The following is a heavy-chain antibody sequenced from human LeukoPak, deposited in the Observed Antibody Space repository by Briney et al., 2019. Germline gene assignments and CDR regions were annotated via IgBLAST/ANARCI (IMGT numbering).Heavy chain of an antibody. CDR1: GFTFSNAW. CDR2: INQDGDEK. J-gene: IGHJ4*02. CDR3: ARPSSIYGELDY. V-gene: IGHV3-7*01. Sequence: QPGGSLRLSCAASGFTFSNAWMSWVRQAPGKGLEWVANINQDGDEKYYVDSVRGRFSISRDNGKNSLYLQMNSLRAEDTAVYYCARPSSIYGELDYWGPGTLFTVSS. D-gene: IGHD3-10*01.